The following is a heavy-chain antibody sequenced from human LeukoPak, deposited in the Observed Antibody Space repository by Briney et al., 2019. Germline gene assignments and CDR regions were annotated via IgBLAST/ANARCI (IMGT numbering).Heavy chain of an antibody. J-gene: IGHJ4*02. CDR1: GFTFSSYG. V-gene: IGHV3-33*01. D-gene: IGHD2/OR15-2a*01. Sequence: GRSLRLSCAASGFTFSSYGMHWVRQAPGKGLEWVAVIWYDGSNKYYADSVKGRFTISRDNSKNTLYLQMNSLRAEDTAVYYCARAILRIGAFDYWGQGTLVTVSS. CDR3: ARAILRIGAFDY. CDR2: IWYDGSNK.